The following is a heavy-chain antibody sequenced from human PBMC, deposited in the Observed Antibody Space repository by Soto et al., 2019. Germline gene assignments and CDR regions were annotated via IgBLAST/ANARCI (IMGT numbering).Heavy chain of an antibody. CDR3: ARDREGSSGWYYFDY. J-gene: IGHJ4*02. Sequence: QVQLVQSGAEVKKPGSSVKVSCKASGGTFSSYAISWVRQAPGQGLEWMGGIIPIFGTANYAQKFQGRVTITADESTSVAYMELSSLRSEDTAVYYCARDREGSSGWYYFDYWGQGTLVTVSS. CDR2: IIPIFGTA. V-gene: IGHV1-69*01. D-gene: IGHD6-19*01. CDR1: GGTFSSYA.